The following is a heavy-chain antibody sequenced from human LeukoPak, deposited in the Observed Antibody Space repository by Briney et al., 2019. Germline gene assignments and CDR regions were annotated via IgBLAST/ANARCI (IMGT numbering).Heavy chain of an antibody. J-gene: IGHJ4*02. V-gene: IGHV3-53*01. Sequence: GGSLRLSCAASEFTVSDNYMSWVRQAPGKGLEWVSVIYSGDKTHYADSVKGRFTISRDNSKNTLYLQMNSLRAEDTAVYYCAKDNTSSNYEVFDYWGQGTLVTVSS. CDR1: EFTVSDNY. D-gene: IGHD4-11*01. CDR3: AKDNTSSNYEVFDY. CDR2: IYSGDKT.